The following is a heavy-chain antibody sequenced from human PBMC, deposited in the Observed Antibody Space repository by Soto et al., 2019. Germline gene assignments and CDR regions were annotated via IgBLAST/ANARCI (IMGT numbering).Heavy chain of an antibody. J-gene: IGHJ4*02. D-gene: IGHD4-17*01. CDR2: INSDGSTT. CDR3: ARVDYGAYYFDY. Sequence: EVQLVESGGGLVQPGGSLRLSCAASGFTFSSYWMHWVRQAPGKGLVWVSRINSDGSTTSYADSVKGRFTISRDNAKNTLYLPMNSLRAEDTAVYYCARVDYGAYYFDYWGQGTLVTVSS. CDR1: GFTFSSYW. V-gene: IGHV3-74*01.